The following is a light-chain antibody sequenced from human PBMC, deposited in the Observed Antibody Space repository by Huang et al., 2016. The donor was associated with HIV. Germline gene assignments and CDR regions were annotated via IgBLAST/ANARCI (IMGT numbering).Light chain of an antibody. CDR1: QGISNS. Sequence: DIQMTQSPSSLSASVGDRVTVTCRASQGISNSLAWYQQKPGKAPKLLLSAASRLQSGVPSRFSVSGSWTDYTLTISSLQPEDFATYYCQQHFSTPWTFGQGTRVEIK. V-gene: IGKV1-NL1*01. CDR2: AAS. J-gene: IGKJ1*01. CDR3: QQHFSTPWT.